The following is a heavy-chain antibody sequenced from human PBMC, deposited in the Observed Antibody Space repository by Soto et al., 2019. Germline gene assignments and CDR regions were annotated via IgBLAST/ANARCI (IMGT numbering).Heavy chain of an antibody. J-gene: IGHJ4*02. CDR3: ARGTQKHEEYYTTLIGPDMFRY. V-gene: IGHV1-8*01. D-gene: IGHD3-9*01. Sequence: ASVKVSCKASGYTFTSYDINWVRQATGQGLECMGWMNPNSGNTGYAQKFQGRVTMTRNTSISTAYMELSSLRSEDTAVYFCARGTQKHEEYYTTLIGPDMFRYWAQGTLVTVS. CDR2: MNPNSGNT. CDR1: GYTFTSYD.